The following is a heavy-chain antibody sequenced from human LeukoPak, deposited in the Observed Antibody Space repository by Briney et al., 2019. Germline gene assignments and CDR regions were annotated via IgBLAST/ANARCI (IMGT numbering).Heavy chain of an antibody. Sequence: PGGSLRLSCAASGFTFSSYSMNWVRQAPGKGLEWVSSISSSSSHIYYADSVKGRFTISRDNAKNSLYLQMNSLRAEDTAVYYCARAPRENGLDYWGQGTLVTVSS. CDR1: GFTFSSYS. D-gene: IGHD1-26*01. V-gene: IGHV3-21*01. CDR3: ARAPRENGLDY. J-gene: IGHJ4*02. CDR2: ISSSSSHI.